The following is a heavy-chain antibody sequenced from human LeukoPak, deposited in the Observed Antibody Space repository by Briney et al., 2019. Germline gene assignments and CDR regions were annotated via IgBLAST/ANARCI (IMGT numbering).Heavy chain of an antibody. D-gene: IGHD1-7*01. CDR2: ISQSGNT. J-gene: IGHJ4*02. CDR1: GYSISSGYY. CDR3: ARSELNDYFKY. Sequence: PSETLSLTCTVSGYSISSGYYWGWIRQPPGKGLEWLGSISQSGNTYNNPSLKSRVTLSEDTSKNQVSLQMTSVTAADTAMYYCARSELNDYFKYWGQGILVTVST. V-gene: IGHV4-38-2*02.